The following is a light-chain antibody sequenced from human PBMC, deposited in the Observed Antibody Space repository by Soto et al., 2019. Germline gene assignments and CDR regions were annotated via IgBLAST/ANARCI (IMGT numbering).Light chain of an antibody. CDR1: SSNIGSTT. Sequence: QSVLTQPPSASGTPGQRVTIACSGSSSNIGSTTVKWYQQLPGTAPKLLIYNNNQRPSGVPDRFSGSKSGTSASLAISGLQSEDVADSYCAAWDDSLNGVVFGGGTKLTVL. J-gene: IGLJ3*02. CDR2: NNN. CDR3: AAWDDSLNGVV. V-gene: IGLV1-44*01.